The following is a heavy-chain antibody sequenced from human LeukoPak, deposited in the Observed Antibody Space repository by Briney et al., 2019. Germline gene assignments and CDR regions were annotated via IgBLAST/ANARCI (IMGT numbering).Heavy chain of an antibody. CDR2: ITAYNGTT. V-gene: IGHV1-18*01. D-gene: IGHD2-15*01. J-gene: IGHJ4*02. CDR1: GYTFTSYG. Sequence: PGASVKVSCKASGYTFTSYGISWVRQAPGQGLEWMDWITAYNGTTNYAQKLQGRVTMTTDTSTSTAYMELRSLRSDDTAVYYCARDLSLLGYCSGGSCNQPHFGFNYWGQGTLVTVSS. CDR3: ARDLSLLGYCSGGSCNQPHFGFNY.